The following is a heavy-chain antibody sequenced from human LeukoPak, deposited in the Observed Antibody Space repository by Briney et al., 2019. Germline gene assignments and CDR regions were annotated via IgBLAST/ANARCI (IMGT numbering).Heavy chain of an antibody. CDR1: GFTFSSYG. J-gene: IGHJ4*02. D-gene: IGHD2-2*01. V-gene: IGHV3-33*01. CDR2: IWYDGSNK. Sequence: PGGSLRLSCAASGFTFSSYGMHWVHQAPGKGLEWVAVIWYDGSNKYYADSVKGRFTISRDNSKNTLYLQMNSLRAEDTAVYYCARDGTGYQLPSLYYFDYWGQGTLVTVSS. CDR3: ARDGTGYQLPSLYYFDY.